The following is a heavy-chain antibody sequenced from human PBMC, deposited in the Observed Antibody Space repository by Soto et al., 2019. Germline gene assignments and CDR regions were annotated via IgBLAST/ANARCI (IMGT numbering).Heavy chain of an antibody. J-gene: IGHJ2*01. Sequence: ASVKVSCKASGYAFKNYGIIWVRQAPGQGLEWMGWITVYNGNTNYAERLQGRVTMTTDTSTSTAYMELWSLRSDDTAVYYCARGYSYGSYWFFDLWGRGTLVTVSS. CDR2: ITVYNGNT. CDR3: ARGYSYGSYWFFDL. D-gene: IGHD5-18*01. CDR1: GYAFKNYG. V-gene: IGHV1-18*04.